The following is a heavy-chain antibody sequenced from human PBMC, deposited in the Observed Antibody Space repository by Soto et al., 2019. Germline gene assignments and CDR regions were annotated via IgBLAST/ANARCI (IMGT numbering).Heavy chain of an antibody. Sequence: PSETLSLTCAVSGGSISSSNWWSWVRQPPGKGLEWIGEIDHSGSTNYNPSLKRRVTISVDKSKNQFSLKLRSVTAADRAVYYCAGDPGCCSSTSCDYYYGMDVWGEETTGTVAS. D-gene: IGHD2-2*01. V-gene: IGHV4-4*02. CDR2: IDHSGST. CDR3: AGDPGCCSSTSCDYYYGMDV. CDR1: GGSISSSNW. J-gene: IGHJ6*04.